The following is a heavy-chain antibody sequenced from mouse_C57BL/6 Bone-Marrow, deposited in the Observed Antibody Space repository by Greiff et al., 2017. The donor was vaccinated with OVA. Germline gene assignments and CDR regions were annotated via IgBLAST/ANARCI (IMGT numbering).Heavy chain of an antibody. CDR3: ARHPYGSSYWCFDV. Sequence: EVKVVESGGDLVKPGGSLKLSCAASGFTFSSYGMSWVRQTPDKRLEWVATISSGGSYTYYPDSVKGRFTISRDNAKNTLYLQMSSLKSEDTAMYYCARHPYGSSYWCFDVWGTGTTVTVSS. J-gene: IGHJ1*03. CDR2: ISSGGSYT. V-gene: IGHV5-6*01. D-gene: IGHD1-1*01. CDR1: GFTFSSYG.